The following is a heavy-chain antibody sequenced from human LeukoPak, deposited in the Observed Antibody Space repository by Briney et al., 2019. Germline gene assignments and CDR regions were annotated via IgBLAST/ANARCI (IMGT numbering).Heavy chain of an antibody. CDR3: ARGSYDFWSGYSWFDP. J-gene: IGHJ5*02. V-gene: IGHV4-59*01. Sequence: SETLSLTCTVSGRSISSYYWSWIRQPPGKGLEWIGYIYYSGSTNYNPSLKSRVTISVDTSKNQFSLKLSSVTAADTAVYYCARGSYDFWSGYSWFDPWGQGTLVTVSS. CDR1: GRSISSYY. CDR2: IYYSGST. D-gene: IGHD3-3*01.